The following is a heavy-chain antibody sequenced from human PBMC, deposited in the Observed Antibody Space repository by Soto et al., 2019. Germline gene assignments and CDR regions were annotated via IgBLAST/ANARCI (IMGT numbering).Heavy chain of an antibody. CDR3: ARRNILGGGFGLYYYYYLDV. D-gene: IGHD3-16*01. CDR2: MNSNSGNT. Sequence: QVQLVQSGAEVRKPGASVKVSCKASGYTFTSYDINWVRQATGQGLEWMGWMNSNSGNTGYAQKFQGRVTMTRNTSIRTDYMELSSLRSEDTAVYYCARRNILGGGFGLYYYYYLDVGGKGTTVTVSS. J-gene: IGHJ6*03. V-gene: IGHV1-8*01. CDR1: GYTFTSYD.